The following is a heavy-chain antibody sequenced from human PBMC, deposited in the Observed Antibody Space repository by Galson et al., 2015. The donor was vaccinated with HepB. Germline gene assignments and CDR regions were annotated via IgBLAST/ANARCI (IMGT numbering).Heavy chain of an antibody. Sequence: LSLTCTVSGGSISSSNYYWGWIRQPPGKGLEWIGSMYYSGNTYYNPSHKSRLTISIDTSKNQLSLKLSSVTAADTAVYYCARHKYTGGSTSCYRIDPWGQGTLVTVSS. J-gene: IGHJ5*02. V-gene: IGHV4-39*01. CDR1: GGSISSSNYY. CDR3: ARHKYTGGSTSCYRIDP. CDR2: MYYSGNT. D-gene: IGHD2-2*02.